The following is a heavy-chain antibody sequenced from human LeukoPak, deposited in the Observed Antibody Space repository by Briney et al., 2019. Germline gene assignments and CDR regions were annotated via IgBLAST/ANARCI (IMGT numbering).Heavy chain of an antibody. CDR1: GFTFSSYE. V-gene: IGHV3-48*03. D-gene: IGHD3-10*01. CDR3: ARDLRRRRFGELPPLYGMDV. Sequence: PGGSLRLSCAASGFTFSSYEMNWVRQAPGKGLEWVSYISSSGSTMYYADSVKGRFTISRDNAKDSLYLQMNSLRAEDTAVYYCARDLRRRRFGELPPLYGMDVWGQGTTVTVSS. CDR2: ISSSGSTM. J-gene: IGHJ6*02.